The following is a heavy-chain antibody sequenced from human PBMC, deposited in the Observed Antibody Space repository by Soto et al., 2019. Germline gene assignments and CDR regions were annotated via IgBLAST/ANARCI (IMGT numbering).Heavy chain of an antibody. V-gene: IGHV3-30*04. Sequence: QVQLVVSGGGVVQPGRSLRLSCGGYGFTFSKYAIHWVRQAPGKGLEWVAVVSYDGRNKYYADSVKGRFSISGDNSNNMLFLEMNSLKTEDTAVYYCARDRGGSSFFDCWGQGALVTVSS. D-gene: IGHD3-16*01. CDR1: GFTFSKYA. J-gene: IGHJ4*02. CDR2: VSYDGRNK. CDR3: ARDRGGSSFFDC.